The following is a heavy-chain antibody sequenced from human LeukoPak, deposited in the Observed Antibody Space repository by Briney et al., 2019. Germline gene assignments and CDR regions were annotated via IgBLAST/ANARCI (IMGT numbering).Heavy chain of an antibody. Sequence: GGSLRLSCAASGFTFSSYAMSWVRQAPGKGLEWVSAISGSGGSTYYADSVKGRFTISRDNSKNTLYLQMNSLRAEDTAVYYCAKSAGTIVGATTYYFDYWDQGTLVTVSS. J-gene: IGHJ4*02. CDR2: ISGSGGST. V-gene: IGHV3-23*01. CDR1: GFTFSSYA. D-gene: IGHD1-26*01. CDR3: AKSAGTIVGATTYYFDY.